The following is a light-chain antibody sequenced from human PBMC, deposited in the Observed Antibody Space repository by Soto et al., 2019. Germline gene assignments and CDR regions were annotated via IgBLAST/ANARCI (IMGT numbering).Light chain of an antibody. CDR2: GAS. CDR1: QSVTSN. V-gene: IGKV3-15*01. CDR3: QQYNNWPLYT. J-gene: IGKJ2*01. Sequence: EIVLTQSPGTLSLSPGERATLSCRASQSVTSNLAWYQQKPGQAPRLLIYGASTRATDIPARFSGSGSGTEFTLTISSLQSEDSAVYYCQQYNNWPLYTFGQGTKLEIK.